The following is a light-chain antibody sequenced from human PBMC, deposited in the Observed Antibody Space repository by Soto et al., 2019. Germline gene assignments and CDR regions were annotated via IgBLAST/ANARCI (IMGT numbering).Light chain of an antibody. Sequence: EIVMTQSPATLSVSPGERATLSCRASQSVSGNLAWYQQKPGQAPRLLIYGASTRATGIPARFSGSGSGTEFTLTISSLQSEEFAVYYCHQYNSWPQTFGQGTKVEIK. CDR3: HQYNSWPQT. CDR1: QSVSGN. CDR2: GAS. J-gene: IGKJ1*01. V-gene: IGKV3-15*01.